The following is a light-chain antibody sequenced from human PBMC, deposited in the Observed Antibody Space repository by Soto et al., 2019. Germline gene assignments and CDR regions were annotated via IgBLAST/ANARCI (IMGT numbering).Light chain of an antibody. CDR2: EVS. Sequence: HSALAQPASVSGSPGQSIAISCTGTSSDVGAYNYVSWYQQHPGKAPKLIVHEVSDRPSGVSDRFSGSKSGNTASLTISGLQAEDEADYYCSSYTGAYTLVFGTGTKLTVL. V-gene: IGLV2-14*01. J-gene: IGLJ1*01. CDR3: SSYTGAYTLV. CDR1: SSDVGAYNY.